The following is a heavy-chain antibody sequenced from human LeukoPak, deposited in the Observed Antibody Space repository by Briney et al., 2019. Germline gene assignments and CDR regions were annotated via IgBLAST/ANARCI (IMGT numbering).Heavy chain of an antibody. Sequence: PETLSLTCAVYGGSFSGYYWSWIRQPPGKGLEWIGEINHNGSTNYNPSLKSRVTISVDTSKNQFSLKLSSVTAADTAVYYCARGVVVTAHGCWFAPGARGPWSPSPQ. J-gene: IGHJ5*02. V-gene: IGHV4-34*01. CDR1: GGSFSGYY. CDR3: ARGVVVTAHGCWFAP. CDR2: INHNGST. D-gene: IGHD2-21*02.